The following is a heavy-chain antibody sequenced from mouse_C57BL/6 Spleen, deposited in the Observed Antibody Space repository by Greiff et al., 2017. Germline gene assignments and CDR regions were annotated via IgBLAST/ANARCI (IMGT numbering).Heavy chain of an antibody. V-gene: IGHV3-6*01. CDR2: ISYDGIN. D-gene: IGHD2-5*01. Sequence: ESGPGLVKPSPSLSLTCSVTGYSITSGYYWNWIRQFPGNKLEWMGYISYDGINNYNPSLKNRISLTRDTSKNQFIMKLNSVTTEDTATYYCARDYYSNTGFAYWGQGTLVTVSA. J-gene: IGHJ3*01. CDR3: ARDYYSNTGFAY. CDR1: GYSITSGYY.